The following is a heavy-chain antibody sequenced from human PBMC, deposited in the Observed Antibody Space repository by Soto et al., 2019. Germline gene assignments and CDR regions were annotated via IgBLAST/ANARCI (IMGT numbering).Heavy chain of an antibody. J-gene: IGHJ5*02. CDR1: GASISTGGYY. CDR3: ARATASCWFDP. V-gene: IGHV4-31*03. D-gene: IGHD1-1*01. CDR2: IYHSGTT. Sequence: QVRLQESGPGLVKPSQTLSLTCIVSGASISTGGYYWSWIRQHPGKGLELIGYIYHSGTTYYNPSLESRLSISADSSKNLLSLNLTSVTAAHTAIHYCARATASCWFDPWGQGTLLTVSS.